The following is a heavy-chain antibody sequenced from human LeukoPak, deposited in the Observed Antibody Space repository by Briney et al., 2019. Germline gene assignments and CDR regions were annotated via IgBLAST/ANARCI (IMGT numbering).Heavy chain of an antibody. CDR2: IYYSGST. D-gene: IGHD3-16*01. Sequence: SETLSLTCTVSGGSISSYYWSWIRQPPGKGLEWIGYIYYSGSTNYNPSLKSRVTISVGTSKNQFSLKLSSVTAADTAVYYCARLVPPVGSLDYWGQGTLVTVSS. J-gene: IGHJ4*02. CDR3: ARLVPPVGSLDY. V-gene: IGHV4-59*01. CDR1: GGSISSYY.